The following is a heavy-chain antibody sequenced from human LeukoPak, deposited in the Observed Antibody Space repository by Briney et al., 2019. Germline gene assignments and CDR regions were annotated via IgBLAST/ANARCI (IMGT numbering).Heavy chain of an antibody. Sequence: GGSLRLSCAASGFTFNYAWMSWVRQVPGKGLEWVGQTVSEIDGGTTDYAAPVKGRFTISRDDSKSTLYLQRNSLKIEDTAVYYCTTDDDWNYARKDVWGQGATVIVSS. J-gene: IGHJ6*02. V-gene: IGHV3-15*04. D-gene: IGHD1-7*01. CDR1: GFTFNYAW. CDR2: TVSEIDGGTT. CDR3: TTDDDWNYARKDV.